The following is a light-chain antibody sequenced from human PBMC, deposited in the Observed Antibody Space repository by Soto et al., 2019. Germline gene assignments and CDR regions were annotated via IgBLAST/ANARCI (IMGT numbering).Light chain of an antibody. Sequence: DIVVTQSPLTLPVTPGETASISCRSSQSLLHSNGYNYLDWYLQKPGQSPQLLIYLGSNRASGVPDRFSGSGSRTDFTLKISRVEAEDVGVYYCVQALQSPPWTFGQGTKVEIK. CDR2: LGS. V-gene: IGKV2-28*01. CDR1: QSLLHSNGYNY. J-gene: IGKJ1*01. CDR3: VQALQSPPWT.